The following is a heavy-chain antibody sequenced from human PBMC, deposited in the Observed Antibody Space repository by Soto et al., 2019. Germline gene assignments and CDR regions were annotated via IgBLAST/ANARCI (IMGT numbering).Heavy chain of an antibody. Sequence: PSETLSLTYAVSGGSISSSNWWSWVRQPPGKGLEWIGEIYHSGSTNYNPSLKSRVTISVDKSKNQFSLKLSSVTAADTAVYYCARTELGTYDFWSGYHRGTVPEYWGQGTLVTVSS. CDR1: GGSISSSNW. D-gene: IGHD3-3*01. J-gene: IGHJ4*02. CDR3: ARTELGTYDFWSGYHRGTVPEY. CDR2: IYHSGST. V-gene: IGHV4-4*02.